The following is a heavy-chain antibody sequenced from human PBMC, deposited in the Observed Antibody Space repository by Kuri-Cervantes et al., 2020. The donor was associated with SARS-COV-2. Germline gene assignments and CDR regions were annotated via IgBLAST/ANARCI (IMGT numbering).Heavy chain of an antibody. CDR1: GFTFDDYA. D-gene: IGHD1-7*01. J-gene: IGHJ4*02. Sequence: GESLKISCAASGFTFDDYAMHWVRQAPGKGLEWVANIKQDGSEKYYVDSVKGRFTISRDNAKNSLYLQMNSLRAEDTAVYYCARMYNWNYGYLDDYWGQGTLVTVSS. V-gene: IGHV3-7*01. CDR3: ARMYNWNYGYLDDY. CDR2: IKQDGSEK.